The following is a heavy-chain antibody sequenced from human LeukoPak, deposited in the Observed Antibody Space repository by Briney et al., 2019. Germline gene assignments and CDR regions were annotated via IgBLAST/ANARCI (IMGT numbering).Heavy chain of an antibody. CDR2: IYTSGST. D-gene: IGHD1-14*01. CDR1: GGSISSGSYY. Sequence: SETLSLTCTVSGGSISSGSYYWSWIRQPAGKGLEWIGRIYTSGSTNYNPSLKSRVTISVDTSKNQFSLKLSSVTAADTAVYYCARDNPALKAFDIWGQGTMVTVSS. J-gene: IGHJ3*02. V-gene: IGHV4-61*02. CDR3: ARDNPALKAFDI.